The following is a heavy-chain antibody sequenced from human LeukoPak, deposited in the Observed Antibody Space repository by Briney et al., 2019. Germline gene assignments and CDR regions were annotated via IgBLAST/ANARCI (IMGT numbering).Heavy chain of an antibody. CDR2: IYSSGST. CDR3: ARDWYYYDSSGYYWFDP. J-gene: IGHJ5*02. D-gene: IGHD3-22*01. V-gene: IGHV4-4*07. CDR1: GGSISSYY. Sequence: PSETLSLTCTVSGGSISSYYWSWIRQPAGKGLEWIGRIYSSGSTNYNPSLKSRVTMSVDKSKSQFSLKLSSVTAADTAVYYCARDWYYYDSSGYYWFDPWGQGTLVTVSS.